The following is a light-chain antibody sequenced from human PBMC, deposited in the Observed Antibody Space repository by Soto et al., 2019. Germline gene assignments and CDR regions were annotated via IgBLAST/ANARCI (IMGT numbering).Light chain of an antibody. CDR1: SSNIGAGYD. CDR2: ANS. CDR3: QSYDSSLSGYV. V-gene: IGLV1-40*01. Sequence: QSVLTQPPSVSGAPGQRVTISCTGSSSNIGAGYDVHGYQQLPGTAPKLLIYANSIRPSGVPDRFSGSKSGTSASLAITGLRAEDEADYYCQSYDSSLSGYVFGTGTKLTVL. J-gene: IGLJ1*01.